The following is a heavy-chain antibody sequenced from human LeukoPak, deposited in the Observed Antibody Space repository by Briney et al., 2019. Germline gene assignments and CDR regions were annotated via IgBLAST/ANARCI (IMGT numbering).Heavy chain of an antibody. CDR2: IKEDGGEK. V-gene: IGHV3-7*01. CDR1: GFTFSNSS. CDR3: ATDYSVRRGDSCFDY. J-gene: IGHJ4*02. D-gene: IGHD6-6*01. Sequence: PGGSLRLSCAASGFTFSNSSMSWVRQAPGEGLEWVANIKEDGGEKYYVDSVKGRVTIPRDNAKKSLYLQMKSLRGEDTAVYYGATDYSVRRGDSCFDYLGLGTVVTVSS.